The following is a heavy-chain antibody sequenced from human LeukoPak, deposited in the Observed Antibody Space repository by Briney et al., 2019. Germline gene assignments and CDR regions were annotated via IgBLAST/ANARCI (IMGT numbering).Heavy chain of an antibody. V-gene: IGHV4-59*01. J-gene: IGHJ4*02. CDR2: IYYSGST. CDR1: GVSISIYH. Sequence: SETLSLTRTVSGVSISIYHWSWIRQPPGKGLECIGYIYYSGSTHHNPSLKSRLNISVDTSKNQFALKLSYVTAADTAVYYCARGGGYCSGGSCHIDYWGQGTLVTVSS. D-gene: IGHD2-15*01. CDR3: ARGGGYCSGGSCHIDY.